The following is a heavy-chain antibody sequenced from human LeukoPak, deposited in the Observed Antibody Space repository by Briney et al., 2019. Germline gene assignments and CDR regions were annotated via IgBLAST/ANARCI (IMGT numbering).Heavy chain of an antibody. CDR1: GYTLTELS. CDR2: FDPEDGET. J-gene: IGHJ4*02. Sequence: GASVKVSCKVSGYTLTELSMHWVRQAPGKGLEWMGGFDPEDGETIYAQKFQGRVTMTEDTSTDTAYMELSSLRSEDTAVYYCATGYCSGGSWPLLFDYWGQGTLVTVSS. D-gene: IGHD2-15*01. CDR3: ATGYCSGGSWPLLFDY. V-gene: IGHV1-24*01.